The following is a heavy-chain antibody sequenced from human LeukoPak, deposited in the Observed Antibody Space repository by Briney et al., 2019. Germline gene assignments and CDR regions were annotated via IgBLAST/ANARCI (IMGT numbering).Heavy chain of an antibody. J-gene: IGHJ6*02. V-gene: IGHV3-30*02. CDR2: IRYDGSNK. D-gene: IGHD5-12*01. Sequence: GGSLRLSCAASGFTFSSYGMHWVRQAPGKGLEWVAFIRYDGSNKYYADSVKGRFTISRDNSKNTLYLQMNSLRAGDTAVYYCARDRGVSGYDPDGMDVWGQGTTVTVSS. CDR1: GFTFSSYG. CDR3: ARDRGVSGYDPDGMDV.